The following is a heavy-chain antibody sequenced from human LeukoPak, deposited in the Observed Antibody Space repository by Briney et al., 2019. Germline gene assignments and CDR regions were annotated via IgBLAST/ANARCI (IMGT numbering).Heavy chain of an antibody. V-gene: IGHV3-23*01. Sequence: GASLRLSCAASGFTFSSYAMSWARQAPGKGLEWVSAISGSGGSTYYADSMKGRFTISRDNSKNTLYLQMNSLRAEDTAVYYCAKDQVVGKTLGGVWFGVYYFDYWGQGTLVTVSS. CDR1: GFTFSSYA. J-gene: IGHJ4*02. CDR2: ISGSGGST. D-gene: IGHD3-10*01. CDR3: AKDQVVGKTLGGVWFGVYYFDY.